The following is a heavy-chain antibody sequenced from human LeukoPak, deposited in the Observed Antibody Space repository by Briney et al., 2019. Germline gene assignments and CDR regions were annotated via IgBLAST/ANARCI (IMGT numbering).Heavy chain of an antibody. Sequence: SETLSLTCTVSGGSISSHYWSWIRQPPGKGLEWIGYIYYSGSTNYNPSLKSRVTISVDTSKNQFSLKLSSVTAADTAVYYCAKGDSSGWSFWGQGTLVTVSS. CDR2: IYYSGST. CDR3: AKGDSSGWSF. D-gene: IGHD6-13*01. CDR1: GGSISSHY. V-gene: IGHV4-59*11. J-gene: IGHJ4*02.